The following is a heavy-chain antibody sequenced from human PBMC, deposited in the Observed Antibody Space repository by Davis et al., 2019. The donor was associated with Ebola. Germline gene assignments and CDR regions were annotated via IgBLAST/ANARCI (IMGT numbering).Heavy chain of an antibody. J-gene: IGHJ6*04. V-gene: IGHV3-7*01. CDR2: IPHVGSEK. CDR1: GFSFSDAW. Sequence: GESLKISCAASGFSFSDAWMNWVRQAPGKGLEWVATIPHVGSEKYYVDSVYGRFTSSRDNAKNSVYLQMNSLRAEDTAVYYCARDWAGLDVWGKGTTVTVSS. D-gene: IGHD3-16*01. CDR3: ARDWAGLDV.